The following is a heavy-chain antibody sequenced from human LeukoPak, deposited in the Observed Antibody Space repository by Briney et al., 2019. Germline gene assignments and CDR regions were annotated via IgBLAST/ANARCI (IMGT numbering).Heavy chain of an antibody. J-gene: IGHJ4*02. D-gene: IGHD6-19*01. CDR2: ISYDGSNK. CDR3: VRGSVAVAGPTDY. CDR1: GLSVRSKY. V-gene: IGHV3-30*19. Sequence: GGSLRLSCAASGLSVRSKYMSWVRQAPGKGLEWVAVISYDGSNKYYADSVKGRFTISRDNSENTLYLQINSLRLEDSALYYCVRGSVAVAGPTDYWGQGTLVTVSS.